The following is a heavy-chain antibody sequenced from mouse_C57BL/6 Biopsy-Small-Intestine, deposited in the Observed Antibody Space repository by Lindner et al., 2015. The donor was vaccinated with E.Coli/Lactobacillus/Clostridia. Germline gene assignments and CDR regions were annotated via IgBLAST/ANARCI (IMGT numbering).Heavy chain of an antibody. CDR3: VRDRWDGGYWYFDV. Sequence: VQLQESGGGLVQPKGSLKLSCAASDFTFNTYAVHWVRQAPGKGLEWVARIRSKSSNYATYYGDSVKDRFTISRDDSQTMLYLQMNNLKTEDTAMYYCVRDRWDGGYWYFDVWGTGTTVTVSS. J-gene: IGHJ1*03. D-gene: IGHD4-1*01. V-gene: IGHV10-3*01. CDR2: IRSKSSNYAT. CDR1: DFTFNTYA.